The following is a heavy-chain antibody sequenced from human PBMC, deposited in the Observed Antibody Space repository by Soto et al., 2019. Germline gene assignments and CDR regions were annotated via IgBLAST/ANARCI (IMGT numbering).Heavy chain of an antibody. J-gene: IGHJ5*02. Sequence: QVQLVQSGAEVKKPGSSVKVSCKASGATFTSYAISWVRQAPGQRLERMGGIIPILGTANYAQKFQARVTITADQSTRTAYMELRSMGSEATAVYYCARDQGYSSANDRFEPWGQGSLVTVSP. V-gene: IGHV1-69*01. CDR1: GATFTSYA. CDR2: IIPILGTA. CDR3: ARDQGYSSANDRFEP. D-gene: IGHD5-18*01.